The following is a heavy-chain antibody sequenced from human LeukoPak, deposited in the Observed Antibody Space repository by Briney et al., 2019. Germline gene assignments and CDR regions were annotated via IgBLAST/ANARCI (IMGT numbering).Heavy chain of an antibody. CDR3: AKGGYCSSTSCYIGVYGMDV. Sequence: GGSLRLSCAASGFTFSSYAMSWVRQAPGKGLEWVSAISGSGGSTYYADSVKGRFTISRDNSKNTLYLQTNSLRAEDTAVYYCAKGGYCSSTSCYIGVYGMDVWGKGTTVTVSS. CDR2: ISGSGGST. D-gene: IGHD2-2*03. J-gene: IGHJ6*04. CDR1: GFTFSSYA. V-gene: IGHV3-23*01.